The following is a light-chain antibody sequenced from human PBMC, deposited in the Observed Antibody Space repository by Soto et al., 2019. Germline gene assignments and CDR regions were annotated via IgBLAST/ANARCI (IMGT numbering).Light chain of an antibody. CDR3: QQYGSSPPRT. J-gene: IGKJ1*01. CDR1: QSVSSY. CDR2: GAS. V-gene: IGKV3-20*01. Sequence: EIVMTQSPATLSVSPGERATLSCRASQSVSSYLAWYQQKRGQAPRLLIYGASSRATGIPDRFSGSGSGTDFTLTISRLEPEDFAVYYCQQYGSSPPRTFGQGTKVDIK.